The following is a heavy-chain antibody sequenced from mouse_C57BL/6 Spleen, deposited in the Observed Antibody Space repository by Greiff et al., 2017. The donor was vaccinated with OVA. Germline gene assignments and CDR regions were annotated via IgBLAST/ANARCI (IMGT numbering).Heavy chain of an antibody. Sequence: VQVVESGPGLVQPSQSLSITCTVSGFSLTSYGVHWVRQSPGKGLEWLGVIWSGGSTDYNAAFISRLNISKDNSKSQVFFKMNSLQADDTAIYYCARNPSYYYGSRNWYFDVWGTGTTVTVSS. V-gene: IGHV2-2*01. CDR2: IWSGGST. CDR1: GFSLTSYG. D-gene: IGHD1-1*01. J-gene: IGHJ1*03. CDR3: ARNPSYYYGSRNWYFDV.